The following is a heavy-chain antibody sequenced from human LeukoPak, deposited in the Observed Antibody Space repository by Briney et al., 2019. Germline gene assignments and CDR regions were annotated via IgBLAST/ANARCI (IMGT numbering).Heavy chain of an antibody. CDR2: MNPISGNT. CDR1: GYTFTSYD. Sequence: ASVKVSCKASGYTFTSYDINWVRQAPGQGLEWMGWMNPISGNTGYAQKFQGRVTMTRNNSISTAYMELSSLRSEDTAVYYCARASEDYGSGSYYYYYMDVWGKGTTVTTSS. J-gene: IGHJ6*03. CDR3: ARASEDYGSGSYYYYYMDV. V-gene: IGHV1-8*01. D-gene: IGHD3-10*01.